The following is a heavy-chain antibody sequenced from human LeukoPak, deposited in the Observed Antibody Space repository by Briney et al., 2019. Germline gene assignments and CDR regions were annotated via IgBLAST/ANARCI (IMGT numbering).Heavy chain of an antibody. CDR3: ARRKPNYEYYFDY. D-gene: IGHD3-22*01. V-gene: IGHV4-39*01. Sequence: SETLSLTCTVSGGSVSSSSYYWGWIRQPPGKGLEWVGCIYNSGSTYYDPSLKSRVTISVDTSKNQVSLKVNSVTAADTAVYYCARRKPNYEYYFDYWGQGTLVTVSS. J-gene: IGHJ4*02. CDR1: GGSVSSSSYY. CDR2: IYNSGST.